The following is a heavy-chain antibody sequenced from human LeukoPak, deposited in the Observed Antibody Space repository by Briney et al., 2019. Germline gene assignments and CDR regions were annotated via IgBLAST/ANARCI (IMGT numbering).Heavy chain of an antibody. Sequence: GGSLRLSWAASGFTFSIYGMHSVRQAPGKGLEWVAVIWYDGSNEYYADSVKGRFTISRDNSKNTLYLQMNSLRAEDTAVYYCARGHQAVGGSSGYFQHWGQGTLVAVSS. D-gene: IGHD6-19*01. CDR2: IWYDGSNE. V-gene: IGHV3-33*01. J-gene: IGHJ1*01. CDR3: ARGHQAVGGSSGYFQH. CDR1: GFTFSIYG.